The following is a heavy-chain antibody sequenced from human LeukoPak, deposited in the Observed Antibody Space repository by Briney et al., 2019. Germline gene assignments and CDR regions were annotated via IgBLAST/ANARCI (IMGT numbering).Heavy chain of an antibody. CDR3: ARDYDFWSGSDAFDI. CDR1: GFTFSSYS. D-gene: IGHD3-3*01. J-gene: IGHJ3*02. CDR2: ISSSSSYI. Sequence: KSGGSLSLSCAASGFTFSSYSMNWVRQAPGKGLEWVSSISSSSSYIYYADSVKGRFTISRDNAKNSLYLQMNSLRAEDTAVYYCARDYDFWSGSDAFDIWGQGTMVTVSS. V-gene: IGHV3-21*01.